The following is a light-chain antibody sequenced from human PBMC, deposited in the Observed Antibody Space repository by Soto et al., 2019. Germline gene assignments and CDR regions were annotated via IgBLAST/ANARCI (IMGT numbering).Light chain of an antibody. CDR3: QQHSHWPPWT. J-gene: IGKJ1*01. CDR1: QSVSSN. CDR2: GAS. Sequence: EIVMTQSPATLSVSPGERATLSCWASQSVSSNLAWYQQKPGQAPRLLIQGASNRATGIPARFSGSGSGTDFTLTISNLEPEDFAVYYCQQHSHWPPWTFGQGTKV. V-gene: IGKV3-11*01.